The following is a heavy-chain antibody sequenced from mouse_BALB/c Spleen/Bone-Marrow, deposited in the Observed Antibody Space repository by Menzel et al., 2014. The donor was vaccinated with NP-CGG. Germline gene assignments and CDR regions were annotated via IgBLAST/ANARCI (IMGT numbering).Heavy chain of an antibody. CDR3: ARSRYGKGAMDY. D-gene: IGHD2-10*02. Sequence: QVQLQQSGAELVRPGTSVKVSCKASGYAFTNYLIEWVKQRPGQGLEWIGVINPGSGGTNYNEKFKGKATLTADKSSSTAYMQLSSLTSDDSAVYFCARSRYGKGAMDYWGQGTSATVSS. J-gene: IGHJ4*01. V-gene: IGHV1-54*01. CDR1: GYAFTNYL. CDR2: INPGSGGT.